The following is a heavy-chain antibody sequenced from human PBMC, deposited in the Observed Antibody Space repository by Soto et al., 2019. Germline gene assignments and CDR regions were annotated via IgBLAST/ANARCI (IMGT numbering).Heavy chain of an antibody. V-gene: IGHV3-74*01. Sequence: GGSLRLSCAASGFTFSKYGMHWVRQAPAEGVVWVARSNMDGTSTNYAASVKGRFTISRDDANDTLDLQMNNLRAEDTAVYYCATKWSNLPKWGQGTQVNVSS. CDR1: GFTFSKYG. CDR3: ATKWSNLPK. D-gene: IGHD2-15*01. CDR2: SNMDGTST. J-gene: IGHJ4*02.